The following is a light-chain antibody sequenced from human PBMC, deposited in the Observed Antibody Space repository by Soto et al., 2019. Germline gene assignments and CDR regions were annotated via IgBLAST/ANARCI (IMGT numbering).Light chain of an antibody. V-gene: IGLV1-40*01. J-gene: IGLJ2*01. CDR2: GNT. CDR1: GTNLGAVYD. Sequence: QSVLTQPHSVSGAQGQRVTLSCPGSGTNLGAVYDVHWYQQLPGIAPKLPIYGNTNRPAGFQDPFSGSQSGTSASLAIPGHRAEDDADYYCLSFDSSLSVVVGGGTKLTVL. CDR3: LSFDSSLSVV.